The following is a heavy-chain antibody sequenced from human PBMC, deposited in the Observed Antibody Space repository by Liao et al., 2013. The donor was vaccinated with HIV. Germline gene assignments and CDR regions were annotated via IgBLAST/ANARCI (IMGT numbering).Heavy chain of an antibody. Sequence: QVQLQESGPGVVKPSETLSLICTVSGGSISSYYWSWIRQPPGQGLEWIGNIYYSGGTNYNPSLRSRVTILVDKSKNQFSLQLSSVTAADTAVYYCARLRGPRDYWGQGTLVTVSS. CDR3: ARLRGPRDY. V-gene: IGHV4-59*01. CDR2: IYYSGGT. CDR1: GGSISSYY. J-gene: IGHJ4*02. D-gene: IGHD3-16*01.